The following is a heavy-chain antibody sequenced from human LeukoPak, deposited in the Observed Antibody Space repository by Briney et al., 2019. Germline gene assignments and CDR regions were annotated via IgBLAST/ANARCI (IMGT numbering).Heavy chain of an antibody. CDR1: GGSFSGYS. J-gene: IGHJ6*03. V-gene: IGHV4-34*01. D-gene: IGHD3-10*01. CDR2: INHSGST. Sequence: PSETLSLTCGVYGGSFSGYSWSWIRQPPGKGLEWIGEINHSGSTNYNPSLKSRVTISIDTSKNQFSLKLSSVTAADTAVYYCARGSNYYGSGSAYYYYMDVWGKGTTVTVSS. CDR3: ARGSNYYGSGSAYYYYMDV.